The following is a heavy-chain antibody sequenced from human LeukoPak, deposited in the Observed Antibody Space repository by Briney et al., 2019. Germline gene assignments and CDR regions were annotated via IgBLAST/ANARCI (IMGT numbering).Heavy chain of an antibody. CDR2: ISGSGGST. Sequence: GGSLRLSCAASGFTFSSYAMSWVRQAPGKGREWVSAISGSGGSTYYADSVKGRFTISRDNSKKPLYLQLNSLRAEDTAVYYCASPARGYSGYAPDYWGQGTLVTVSS. J-gene: IGHJ4*02. CDR3: ASPARGYSGYAPDY. V-gene: IGHV3-23*01. D-gene: IGHD5-12*01. CDR1: GFTFSSYA.